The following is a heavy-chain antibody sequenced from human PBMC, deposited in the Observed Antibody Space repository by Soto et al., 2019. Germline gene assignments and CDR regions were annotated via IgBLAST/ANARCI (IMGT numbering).Heavy chain of an antibody. CDR2: IIPIFGTA. CDR3: AKVVVATHDAFDI. D-gene: IGHD2-15*01. Sequence: SVKVSCKASGGTFSSYAISWVRQAPGQGLEWMGGIIPIFGTANYAQKFQGRVTITADESTSTAYMELSSLRSEDTAVYYCAKVVVATHDAFDIWGQGTMVTVS. CDR1: GGTFSSYA. J-gene: IGHJ3*02. V-gene: IGHV1-69*13.